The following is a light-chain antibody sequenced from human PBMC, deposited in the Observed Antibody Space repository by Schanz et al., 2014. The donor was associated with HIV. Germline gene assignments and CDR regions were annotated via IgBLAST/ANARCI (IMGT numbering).Light chain of an antibody. CDR2: DVN. CDR3: GSYKSASFPWV. V-gene: IGLV2-14*03. CDR1: SSDVGVYNY. J-gene: IGLJ3*02. Sequence: QSVLTQPASVSGSPGQSITISCTGTSSDVGVYNYVSWYQHHPGKAPKLMIYDVNNRPSGASNRFSGSKSGNTASLTISGLQAEDEADYYCGSYKSASFPWVFGGGTKLTVL.